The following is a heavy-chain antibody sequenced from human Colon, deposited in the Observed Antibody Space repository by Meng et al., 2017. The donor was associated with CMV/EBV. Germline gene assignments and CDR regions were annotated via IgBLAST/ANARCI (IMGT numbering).Heavy chain of an antibody. CDR3: ARSETFCGGGCYSKPDY. J-gene: IGHJ4*02. D-gene: IGHD2-21*01. Sequence: GESLKISCAASGFTFSDYYMSWIRQAPGKGLEWVSHISGSDSNIYYAGSVRGRFIISRDNAKNLLHLQMNSLRAEDTAMYYCARSETFCGGGCYSKPDYWGQGTLVTVSS. CDR2: ISGSDSNI. V-gene: IGHV3-11*01. CDR1: GFTFSDYY.